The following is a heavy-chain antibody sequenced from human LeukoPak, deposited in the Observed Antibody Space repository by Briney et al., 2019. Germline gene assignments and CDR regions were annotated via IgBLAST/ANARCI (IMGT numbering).Heavy chain of an antibody. D-gene: IGHD3-10*01. CDR1: GGSISSYY. CDR2: IYTSGST. Sequence: PSETLSLTCTVPGGSISSYYWSWIRQPAGKGLEWIGRIYTSGSTNYNPSLKSRVTISVDTSKNQFSLKLSSVTAADTAVYYCARTRITMVRGDTFDYWGQGTLVTVSS. CDR3: ARTRITMVRGDTFDY. J-gene: IGHJ4*02. V-gene: IGHV4-4*07.